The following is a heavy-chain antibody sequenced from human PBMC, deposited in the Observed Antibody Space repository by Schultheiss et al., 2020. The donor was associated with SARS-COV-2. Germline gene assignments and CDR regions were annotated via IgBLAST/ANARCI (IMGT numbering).Heavy chain of an antibody. D-gene: IGHD2-15*01. CDR1: GYTFDIYG. V-gene: IGHV1-18*01. Sequence: ASVKVSWEASGYTFDIYGLTWVRQAPGQGLEWMGWISTYNGGTDYAQKFQGRLIITTDLSTGTAYMDLKNLRLDDTAVYYCARVAHSFYYYMDVWGKGTTVTVSS. CDR2: ISTYNGGT. J-gene: IGHJ6*03. CDR3: ARVAHSFYYYMDV.